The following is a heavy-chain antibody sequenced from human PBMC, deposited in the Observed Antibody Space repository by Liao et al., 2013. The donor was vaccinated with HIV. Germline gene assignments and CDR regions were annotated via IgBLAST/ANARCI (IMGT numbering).Heavy chain of an antibody. CDR3: ARYCSSTSCYRQFYMDV. J-gene: IGHJ6*03. V-gene: IGHV4-34*01. D-gene: IGHD2-2*02. Sequence: QVQLQQWGAGLLKPSETLSLTCAVYGGAFSGYYWSWIRQPPGKGLEWLGEINHSGSTNYNPSLKSRVTMSVDTSKNQFSLKLSSVTAADTAVYYCARYCSSTSCYRQFYMDVWGKGTTVTVSS. CDR1: GGAFSGYY. CDR2: INHSGST.